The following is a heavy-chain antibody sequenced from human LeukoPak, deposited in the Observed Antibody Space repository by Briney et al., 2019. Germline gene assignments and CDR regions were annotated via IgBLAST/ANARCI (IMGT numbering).Heavy chain of an antibody. V-gene: IGHV4-59*05. CDR1: GFTFSNAW. CDR3: AIDPLH. D-gene: IGHD3-16*02. J-gene: IGHJ4*02. CDR2: IYYSGST. Sequence: PGGSLRLSCAASGFTFSNAWMSWVRQPPGKGLEWIGSIYYSGSTYYNPSLKSRVTISVDTSKNQFSLKLSSVTAADTAVYYCAIDPLHWGQGTLVTVSS.